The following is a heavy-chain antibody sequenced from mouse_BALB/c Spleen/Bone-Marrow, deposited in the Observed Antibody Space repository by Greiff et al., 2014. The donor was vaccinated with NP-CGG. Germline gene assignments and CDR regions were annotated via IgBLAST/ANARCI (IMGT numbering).Heavy chain of an antibody. CDR1: GFNIKDYY. CDR3: YAPLLRAD. Sequence: EVKLQESGAELVRSGASVKLSCTASGFNIKDYYLHWVKQRPDQGLEWIGWIDPENGDSEYAPNFQGKATMTADTSSNTAYLHLSSLTSEDTAVYYSYAPLLRADWGQGTSVTVSS. D-gene: IGHD1-1*01. V-gene: IGHV14-4*02. CDR2: IDPENGDS. J-gene: IGHJ4*01.